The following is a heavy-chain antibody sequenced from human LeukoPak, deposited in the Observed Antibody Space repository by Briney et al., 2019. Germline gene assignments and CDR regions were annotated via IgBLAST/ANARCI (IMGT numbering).Heavy chain of an antibody. CDR3: VRDYSGMGIDY. Sequence: GGSLRLSCTTSGFNFRAYWMSWVRQAPGKGLEWVANINQDGGDKYYVDSVKGRFTISRDNAKSSLYLRMNSLRAEDTAVYYCVRDYSGMGIDYWGQGTLVTVSS. CDR2: INQDGGDK. CDR1: GFNFRAYW. D-gene: IGHD3-10*01. J-gene: IGHJ4*02. V-gene: IGHV3-7*01.